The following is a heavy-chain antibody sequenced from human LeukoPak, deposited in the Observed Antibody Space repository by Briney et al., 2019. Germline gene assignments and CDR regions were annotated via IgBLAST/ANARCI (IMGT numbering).Heavy chain of an antibody. CDR3: AKDGVYLGIAYFDY. J-gene: IGHJ4*02. V-gene: IGHV3-23*01. CDR1: GFTISSYA. CDR2: ISGSGDST. D-gene: IGHD6-13*01. Sequence: GGSLRLSCAASGFTISSYAMSWVRQAPGKGLEWVSGISGSGDSTYYADSVKGRFTISRDNSKNTLYLQMNSLRAEDTAVYYCAKDGVYLGIAYFDYWGQGTLVTVSS.